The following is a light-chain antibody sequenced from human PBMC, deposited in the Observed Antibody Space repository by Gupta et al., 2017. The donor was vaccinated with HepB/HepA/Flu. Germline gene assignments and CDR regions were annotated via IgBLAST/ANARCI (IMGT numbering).Light chain of an antibody. J-gene: IGLJ3*02. Sequence: QSVLTQPPSVSAAPGQRVSIPCSGSGSHIGSNSVSWYQPVPGTAPKLLIYDNNQRPSGIPDRFSGSKSGASATLDISGLQTGDEADYYCGTWDSSLSGNWVFGGGTKLTVL. CDR3: GTWDSSLSGNWV. CDR2: DNN. V-gene: IGLV1-51*01. CDR1: GSHIGSNS.